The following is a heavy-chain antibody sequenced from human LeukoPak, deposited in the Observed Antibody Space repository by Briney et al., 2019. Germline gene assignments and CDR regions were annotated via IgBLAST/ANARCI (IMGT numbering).Heavy chain of an antibody. J-gene: IGHJ4*02. Sequence: GASVKVSCKASGYTFTSYDINWVRQATGQGLEWMGWMNPNSGNTGHAQKFQGRVTITRNTSISTAYMELSSLRSEDTAVYYCAVNYYGSGSYYRDDYWGQGTLVTVSS. D-gene: IGHD3-10*01. CDR1: GYTFTSYD. CDR3: AVNYYGSGSYYRDDY. CDR2: MNPNSGNT. V-gene: IGHV1-8*03.